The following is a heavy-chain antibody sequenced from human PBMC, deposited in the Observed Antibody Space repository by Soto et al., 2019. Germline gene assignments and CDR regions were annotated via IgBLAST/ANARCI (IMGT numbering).Heavy chain of an antibody. D-gene: IGHD2-15*01. CDR1: GYTFTSYG. Sequence: ASVKVSCKASGYTFTSYGISWVRQAPGQGLEWMGWISAYNGNTNYAQKLQGRVTMTTDTSTSTAYMELRSLRSDDTAVYYCARGDIVVVVAARSGVLDAFDIWGQGTMVTVSS. CDR2: ISAYNGNT. J-gene: IGHJ3*02. V-gene: IGHV1-18*01. CDR3: ARGDIVVVVAARSGVLDAFDI.